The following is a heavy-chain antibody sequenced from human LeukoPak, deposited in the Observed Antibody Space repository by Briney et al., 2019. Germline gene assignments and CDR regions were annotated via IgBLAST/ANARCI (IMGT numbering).Heavy chain of an antibody. CDR2: IIPIFGTA. D-gene: IGHD6-13*01. J-gene: IGHJ3*02. Sequence: SVKVSCKASGGTFSSYAISWVRQAPGQGLEWMGGIIPIFGTANYAQKFRGRVTITADESTSTAYMELSSLRSEDTAVYYCANPGIAAAGRAFDIWGQGTMVTVSS. V-gene: IGHV1-69*01. CDR3: ANPGIAAAGRAFDI. CDR1: GGTFSSYA.